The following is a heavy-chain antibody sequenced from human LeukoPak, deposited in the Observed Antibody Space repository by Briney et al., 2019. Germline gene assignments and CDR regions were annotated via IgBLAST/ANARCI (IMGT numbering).Heavy chain of an antibody. V-gene: IGHV4-4*02. CDR2: IYHSGST. CDR3: WAIVSAIKLDS. CDR1: GGSISSSNW. D-gene: IGHD5/OR15-5a*01. J-gene: IGHJ4*02. Sequence: SETLSLTCAVSGGSISSSNWWSWVRQPPGKGLEWIGEIYHSGSTNYNPSLKSRVTISVDKSKNQFSLKLSSVTAADTAVYYCWAIVSAIKLDSWGQGTLVTVSS.